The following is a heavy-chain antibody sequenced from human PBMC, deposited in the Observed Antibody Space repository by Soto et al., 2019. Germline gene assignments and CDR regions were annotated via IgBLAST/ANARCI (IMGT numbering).Heavy chain of an antibody. D-gene: IGHD3-22*01. CDR2: ISAYNGNT. CDR3: ARAHYYDSSGYYYPFDY. J-gene: IGHJ4*02. V-gene: IGHV1-18*01. CDR1: GYTFTSYG. Sequence: QVPLVQSGAEVKKPGASVKVSCKASGYTFTSYGISWVRQAPGQGLEWMGWISAYNGNTNYAQKLQGRVTMTTDTSTSTAYMELRSLRSDDTAVYYCARAHYYDSSGYYYPFDYWGQGTLVTVSS.